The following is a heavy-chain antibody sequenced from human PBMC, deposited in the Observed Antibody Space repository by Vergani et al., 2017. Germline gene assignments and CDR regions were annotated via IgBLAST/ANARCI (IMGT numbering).Heavy chain of an antibody. Sequence: QVQLQESGPGVVKPSQTLSLTCAVSGGSISSGDHCWTWLRQRPGKGLEWIGYIFYSGTTYDNPSLRGLLTISVDTSQNQFSLTLSSVNATDTAVYYCARGSRAAGYSGPDSWGQGTRVTVSS. D-gene: IGHD6-13*01. CDR2: IFYSGTT. CDR3: ARGSRAAGYSGPDS. CDR1: GGSISSGDHC. V-gene: IGHV4-31*01. J-gene: IGHJ4*02.